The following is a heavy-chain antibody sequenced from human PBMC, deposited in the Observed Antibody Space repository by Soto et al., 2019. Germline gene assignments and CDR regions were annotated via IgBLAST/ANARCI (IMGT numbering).Heavy chain of an antibody. V-gene: IGHV3-33*01. CDR2: TWYDGSNK. J-gene: IGHJ6*02. CDR3: AGTMVRGVIMGAYYYYGMDV. D-gene: IGHD3-10*01. CDR1: GFTSSSYG. Sequence: QVQLVESGGGVVQPGRSLRLSCAASGFTSSSYGMHWVRQAPGKGLEWVAVTWYDGSNKYYADSVKGRFTISRDNSKNTLYLQMTSLRAEDTAVYYCAGTMVRGVIMGAYYYYGMDVWGQGTTVTVSS.